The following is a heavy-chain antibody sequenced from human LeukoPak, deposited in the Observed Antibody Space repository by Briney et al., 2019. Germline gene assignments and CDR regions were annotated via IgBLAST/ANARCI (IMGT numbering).Heavy chain of an antibody. J-gene: IGHJ4*02. CDR1: GVSISSSNSY. D-gene: IGHD3-3*01. CDR3: ARDRSGSYFDY. V-gene: IGHV4-39*02. Sequence: SETLSLTCTVSGVSISSSNSYWGWIRQPPGKGLEWIGSIYYSGNTYYNASLKSQVSISIDTSKNQFSLRLTSVTAADTAVYYCARDRSGSYFDYWGQGTLVTVSS. CDR2: IYYSGNT.